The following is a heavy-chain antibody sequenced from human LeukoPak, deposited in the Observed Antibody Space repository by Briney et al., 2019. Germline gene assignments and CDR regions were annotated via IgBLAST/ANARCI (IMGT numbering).Heavy chain of an antibody. CDR1: DYSISSGYY. CDR3: ARAYSSSWCDAFDI. J-gene: IGHJ3*02. CDR2: IYHSGSA. V-gene: IGHV4-38-2*01. Sequence: SGTLSLTCAVSDYSISSGYYWGWIRQSPGKGLEWIGTIYHSGSAYYNPSLKGRVTISVDTSKNQFSLRLTSVTAADTAVYYCARAYSSSWCDAFDIWGQGTMVTVSS. D-gene: IGHD6-13*01.